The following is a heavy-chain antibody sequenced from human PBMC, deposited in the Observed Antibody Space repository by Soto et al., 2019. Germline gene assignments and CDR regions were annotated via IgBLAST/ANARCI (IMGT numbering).Heavy chain of an antibody. CDR3: AKGLLAIVGTTLPRDAFNI. Sequence: SLRLSCAASGFRFTTYVMHWLRQAPGRGPEWVAVISHDGSYKYYGDAVKGRFTISRDTSKNAVYLEMNSLRPEDTAVYYCAKGLLAIVGTTLPRDAFNIWGQGTMVTVSS. CDR1: GFRFTTYV. J-gene: IGHJ3*02. D-gene: IGHD1-26*01. V-gene: IGHV3-30*18. CDR2: ISHDGSYK.